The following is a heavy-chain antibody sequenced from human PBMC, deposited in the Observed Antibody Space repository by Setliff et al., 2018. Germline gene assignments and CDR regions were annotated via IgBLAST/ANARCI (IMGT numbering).Heavy chain of an antibody. D-gene: IGHD6-13*01. V-gene: IGHV3-30*02. CDR3: AKFRQQLTWGYYYYGMDV. CDR1: GFTFVNYW. Sequence: GGSLRLSCAASGFTFVNYWMHWVRQAPGKGLEWVAFIRYDGSNKYYADSVKGRFTISRDNSKNTLYLQMNSLRAEDTAVYYCAKFRQQLTWGYYYYGMDVWGQGTTVTVSS. CDR2: IRYDGSNK. J-gene: IGHJ6*02.